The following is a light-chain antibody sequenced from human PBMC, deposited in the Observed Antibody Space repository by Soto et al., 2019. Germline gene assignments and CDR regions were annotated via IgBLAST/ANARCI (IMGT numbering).Light chain of an antibody. CDR1: QSVSSN. CDR3: QKYNNWPRT. V-gene: IGKV3-15*01. CDR2: GAA. J-gene: IGKJ1*01. Sequence: EIVMTQSPATLSVSPGERATLSCRASQSVSSNLAWYQQKPGQAPRLLIYGAATSTTGIPARFSGSGSGTEFTLTISSLQYEDFAVYYCQKYNNWPRTFGQGTKVEIK.